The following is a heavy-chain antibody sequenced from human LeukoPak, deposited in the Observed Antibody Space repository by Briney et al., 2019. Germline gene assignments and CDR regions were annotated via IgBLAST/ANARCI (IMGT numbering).Heavy chain of an antibody. CDR3: ARDFRTYYYDSSGYSRDY. J-gene: IGHJ4*02. CDR2: ISAYNGNT. V-gene: IGHV1-18*01. Sequence: ASVKVSCKASGYTFTSYGISWVRQAPGQGLEWMGWISAYNGNTNYAQKLQGRVTMTTDTSTSTAYMELRSLRSDDTAVYYCARDFRTYYYDSSGYSRDYWGQGTLVTVSS. CDR1: GYTFTSYG. D-gene: IGHD3-22*01.